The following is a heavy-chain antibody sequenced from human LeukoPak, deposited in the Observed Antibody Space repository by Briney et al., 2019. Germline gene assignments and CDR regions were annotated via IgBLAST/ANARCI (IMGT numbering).Heavy chain of an antibody. CDR1: GFSFSTCA. V-gene: IGHV3-23*01. CDR3: AKDVRGYNRPFDY. J-gene: IGHJ4*02. D-gene: IGHD3-10*02. CDR2: ISGSGSNT. Sequence: PGGSLRLSCAASGFSFSTCAMNWVRQARGKGLEWVSAISGSGSNTYYADSVKGRFTISRDNSKNTLYLQMNSLGAEDTALYYCAKDVRGYNRPFDYWGQGTLVTVSS.